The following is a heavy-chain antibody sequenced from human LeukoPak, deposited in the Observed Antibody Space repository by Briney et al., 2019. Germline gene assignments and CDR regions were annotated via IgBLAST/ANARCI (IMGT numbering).Heavy chain of an antibody. Sequence: GGSLRLSCTVSGFTVSSNSMSWVRQAPGKGLEWVSYISSSDSTIYYADSVKGRFTISRDNAKNSLYLQMNSLRAGDTAVYYCARTIEMATISYFDYWGQGTLVTVSS. D-gene: IGHD5-24*01. V-gene: IGHV3-48*04. CDR3: ARTIEMATISYFDY. J-gene: IGHJ4*02. CDR1: GFTVSSNS. CDR2: ISSSDSTI.